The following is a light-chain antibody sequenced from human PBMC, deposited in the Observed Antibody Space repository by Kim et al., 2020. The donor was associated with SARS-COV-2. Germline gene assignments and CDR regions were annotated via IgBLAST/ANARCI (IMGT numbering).Light chain of an antibody. Sequence: DIQMTQSPSAMSASVGDRVTITCRASQAISNYLAWFQCRPGKVPKRLIYGASSLQSGVPSRFSGSGSGTESTLTISNLQPEDFATYYCLQHNNYPLTFGGGTKVDFK. CDR1: QAISNY. J-gene: IGKJ4*01. CDR2: GAS. CDR3: LQHNNYPLT. V-gene: IGKV1-17*03.